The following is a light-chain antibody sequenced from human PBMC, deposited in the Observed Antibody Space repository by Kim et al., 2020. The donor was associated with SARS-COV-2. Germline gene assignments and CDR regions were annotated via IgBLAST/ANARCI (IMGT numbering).Light chain of an antibody. Sequence: ASVGDTVTFTCRASQGISNSLAWYRQKPGTAPRLLLYSASRLETGVPSRFSGRGSGTEYTLTISSLQPEDLGTYFCQQSYAIPWTFGLGTKVDIK. CDR1: QGISNS. V-gene: IGKV1-NL1*01. J-gene: IGKJ1*01. CDR3: QQSYAIPWT. CDR2: SAS.